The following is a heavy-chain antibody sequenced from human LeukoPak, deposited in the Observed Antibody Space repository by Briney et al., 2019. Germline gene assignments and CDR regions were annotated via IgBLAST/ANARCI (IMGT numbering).Heavy chain of an antibody. CDR3: AGVTTVTTSFHFDY. CDR1: GGSISSGGYY. Sequence: SQTLSLTCTVSGGSISSGGYYWSWIRQPPGEGLEWIGYIYYSGSTYYHPSLKSRVTISLDTSKNQLSLKLSSVTAADTAVYYCAGVTTVTTSFHFDYWGQGTLVTVSS. V-gene: IGHV4-30-4*01. D-gene: IGHD4-17*01. J-gene: IGHJ4*02. CDR2: IYYSGST.